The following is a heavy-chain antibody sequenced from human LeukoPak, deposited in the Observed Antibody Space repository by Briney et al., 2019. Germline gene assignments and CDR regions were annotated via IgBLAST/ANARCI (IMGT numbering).Heavy chain of an antibody. CDR2: INPNSGGT. CDR3: ARNVIKGYCSGGSCYFAY. D-gene: IGHD2-15*01. CDR1: GYTFTGYY. J-gene: IGHJ4*02. V-gene: IGHV1-2*02. Sequence: ASVKVSCKASGYTFTGYYMHWVRQAPGQGLEWMGWINPNSGGTNYAQKFQGRVTMTRDTSISTAYMELSGLRSDDTAVYYCARNVIKGYCSGGSCYFAYWGQGTLVTVSS.